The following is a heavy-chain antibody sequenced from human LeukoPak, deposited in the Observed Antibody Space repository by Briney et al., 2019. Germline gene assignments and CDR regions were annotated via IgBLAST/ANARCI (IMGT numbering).Heavy chain of an antibody. V-gene: IGHV3-30*18. CDR2: ISNDGTNK. D-gene: IGHD5-24*01. J-gene: IGHJ4*02. Sequence: GGSLRLSCAASGFSFSIYGLHWVRQAPGKGLEWVAVISNDGTNKHYVDSVKGRFTISRDNSKNTLYLQMDGLRADDTAVYHCVKRRDGLFDYWGQGTLVTVSS. CDR3: VKRRDGLFDY. CDR1: GFSFSIYG.